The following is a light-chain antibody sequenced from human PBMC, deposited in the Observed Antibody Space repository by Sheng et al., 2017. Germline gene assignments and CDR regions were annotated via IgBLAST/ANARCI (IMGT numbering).Light chain of an antibody. CDR1: SGSIASNS. CDR2: GHN. CDR3: QSFDTKNHWV. V-gene: IGLV6-57*01. Sequence: NFMLTQPHSVSESPGKTVTISCTRSSGSIASNSVQWYQQRPGSSPIAVVHGHNERPSDVSDRFSASIDSASNSASLTISGLKTEDEAEYYCQSFDTKNHWVFGGGTKLTVL. J-gene: IGLJ3*02.